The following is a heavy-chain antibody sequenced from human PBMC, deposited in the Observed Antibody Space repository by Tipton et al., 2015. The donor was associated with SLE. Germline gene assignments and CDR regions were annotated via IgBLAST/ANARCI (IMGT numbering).Heavy chain of an antibody. CDR3: ARRMVFGGDYFDY. Sequence: TLSLTCTVSGGSISSYYWSWIRQPPGKGLEWIGYIYYSGSTNYNPSLKSRVTISVDTSKNQFSLKQSSVTAADTAVYYCARRMVFGGDYFDYWGQGTLVTVSS. CDR2: IYYSGST. CDR1: GGSISSYY. V-gene: IGHV4-59*08. J-gene: IGHJ4*02. D-gene: IGHD3-10*02.